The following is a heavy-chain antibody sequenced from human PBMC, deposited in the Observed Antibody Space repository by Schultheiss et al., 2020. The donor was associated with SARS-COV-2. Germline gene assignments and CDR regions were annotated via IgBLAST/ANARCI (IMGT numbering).Heavy chain of an antibody. CDR1: GFTVSSNY. Sequence: GGSLRLSCAASGFTVSSNYMSWVRQAPGKGLEWVSVIYSGGSTYYADSVKGRFTISRHNSKNTLYLQMNSLRAEDTAVYYCARDTRYCSSTSCYTHYYYYMDVWGKGTTVTVS. CDR3: ARDTRYCSSTSCYTHYYYYMDV. V-gene: IGHV3-53*04. J-gene: IGHJ6*03. D-gene: IGHD2-2*02. CDR2: IYSGGST.